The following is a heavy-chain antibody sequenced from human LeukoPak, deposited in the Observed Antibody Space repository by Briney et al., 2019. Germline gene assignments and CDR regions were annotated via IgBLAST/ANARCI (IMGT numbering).Heavy chain of an antibody. CDR3: TSSSSYNWFDP. CDR2: VRTKANSYAT. V-gene: IGHV3-73*01. CDR1: GFTFSDSA. D-gene: IGHD6-13*01. J-gene: IGHJ5*02. Sequence: GGSLRLSCAASGFTFSDSAMHWVRQASGKGLEWVGRVRTKANSYATAYAASVKGRFTISRDDSENTAYLEMNSLKTEDTAVYYCTSSSSYNWFDPWGQGTLVTVSS.